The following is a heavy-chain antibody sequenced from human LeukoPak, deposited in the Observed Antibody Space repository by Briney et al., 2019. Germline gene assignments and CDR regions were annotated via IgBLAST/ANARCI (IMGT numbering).Heavy chain of an antibody. Sequence: GGSLRLSCAASGFTVSSNYMSWVRQAPGKGLEWVSIIYSGGSTYYADSVKGRFTISRDNSKKTLYLQMNSLRAEDTAVYYCARGGGATLYYGMDVWGQGTTVTVSS. CDR3: ARGGGATLYYGMDV. CDR2: IYSGGST. V-gene: IGHV3-53*01. D-gene: IGHD1-26*01. CDR1: GFTVSSNY. J-gene: IGHJ6*02.